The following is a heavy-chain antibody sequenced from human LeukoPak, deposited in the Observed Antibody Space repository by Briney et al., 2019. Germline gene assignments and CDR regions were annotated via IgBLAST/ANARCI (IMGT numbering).Heavy chain of an antibody. CDR3: ARVPDGYNFNFYYMDV. CDR2: IIPKFGTT. V-gene: IGHV1-69*05. CDR1: GGTFSSYA. Sequence: ASVKVSCKASGGTFSSYAISWVRQAPGQGLEWMGAIIPKFGTTNYAQKFQGRVTITTDESTSTAYMELSSLTSEDTAVFYCARVPDGYNFNFYYMDVWGKGTTVTVSS. D-gene: IGHD5-24*01. J-gene: IGHJ6*03.